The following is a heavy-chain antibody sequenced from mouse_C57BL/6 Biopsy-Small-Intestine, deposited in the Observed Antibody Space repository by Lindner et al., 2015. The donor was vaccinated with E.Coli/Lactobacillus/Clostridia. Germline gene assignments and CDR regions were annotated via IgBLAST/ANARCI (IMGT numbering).Heavy chain of an antibody. J-gene: IGHJ4*01. D-gene: IGHD2-13*01. V-gene: IGHV1-55*01. CDR2: INPSGDST. CDR3: ALLGTISVAGVDY. CDR1: GYTFTSYD. Sequence: SVKVSCKASGYTFTSYDINWVRQATGQGLEWMGVINPSGDSTNYAQKFQGRVTMTRDTSTSTVYMDLSSLRSEDTAVYYCALLGTISVAGVDYWGQGTLVTVSS.